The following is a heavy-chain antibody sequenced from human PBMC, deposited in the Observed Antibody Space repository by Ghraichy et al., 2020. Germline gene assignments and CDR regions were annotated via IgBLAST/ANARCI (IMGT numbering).Heavy chain of an antibody. CDR2: MYDTGRS. D-gene: IGHD1-26*01. CDR3: ARAPAGTYYWDL. V-gene: IGHV4-59*08. Sequence: ETLSLTCIVSAGSIRNYYWNWIRQPPGKGLEWLGYMYDTGRSNYSPSFKSRVTMSVDTSRNQISLRLNFVTAADTAVYYCARAPAGTYYWDLWGQGTLAVVSS. J-gene: IGHJ5*02. CDR1: AGSIRNYY.